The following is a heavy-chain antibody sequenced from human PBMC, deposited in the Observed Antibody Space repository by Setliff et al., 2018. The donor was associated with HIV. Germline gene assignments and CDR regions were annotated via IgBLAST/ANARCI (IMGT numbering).Heavy chain of an antibody. V-gene: IGHV1-18*01. CDR1: GYTFNNYG. J-gene: IGHJ3*02. D-gene: IGHD3-10*01. CDR2: ISGYGNR. CDR3: ASGRGIYGSGALEAYDI. Sequence: ASVKVSCKASGYTFNNYGVMWVRQAPGQGLEWMGWISGYGNRKYAQKFEGRLTVTTDTSTSTAHMELRTLRSDDTAVYFCASGRGIYGSGALEAYDIWGQGTMVTVSS.